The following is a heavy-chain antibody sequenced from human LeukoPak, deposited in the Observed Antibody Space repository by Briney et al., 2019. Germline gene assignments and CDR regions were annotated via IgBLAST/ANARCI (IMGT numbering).Heavy chain of an antibody. CDR3: AREEDSSWSNSRYIDY. D-gene: IGHD6-13*01. CDR2: ISSSSSYI. J-gene: IGHJ4*02. V-gene: IGHV3-21*01. CDR1: GFTFSSNS. Sequence: GGSLRLSCAASGFTFSSNSMNWFRKAPGKGLEWSSSISSSSSYIYYADSVKGRFTISRDNAKNSLYLQMNSLRAEDTAVYYCAREEDSSWSNSRYIDYWGQGTLVTVSS.